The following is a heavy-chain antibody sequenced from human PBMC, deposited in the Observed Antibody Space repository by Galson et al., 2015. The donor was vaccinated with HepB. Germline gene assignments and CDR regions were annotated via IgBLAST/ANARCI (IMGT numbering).Heavy chain of an antibody. D-gene: IGHD5-12*01. CDR2: IDWDDDK. CDR3: ARMFGYGGDFDY. Sequence: PALVKPTQTLALTCTFSGFSLSTSGMCVSWIRQPPGKALEWLALIDWDDDKYYSTSLKTRLTISKDTSKNQVVLTMTNMDPVDTATYYCARMFGYGGDFDYWGQGTLVTVSS. CDR1: GFSLSTSGMC. J-gene: IGHJ4*02. V-gene: IGHV2-70*01.